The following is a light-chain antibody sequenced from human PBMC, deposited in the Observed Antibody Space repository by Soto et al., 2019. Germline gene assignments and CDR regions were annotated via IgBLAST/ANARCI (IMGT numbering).Light chain of an antibody. V-gene: IGKV2-28*01. CDR2: LGS. J-gene: IGKJ4*01. CDR3: MQALLTPL. CDR1: QSLLHSNGYNY. Sequence: DIVMTQSPLSLPVTPGEPASISCRSSQSLLHSNGYNYLDWYLQKPGQSPQLLIYLGSNRASGVPDRFSRSGSGTDFTLKISRVEAEDVGVYYCMQALLTPLFGGGTKVEIK.